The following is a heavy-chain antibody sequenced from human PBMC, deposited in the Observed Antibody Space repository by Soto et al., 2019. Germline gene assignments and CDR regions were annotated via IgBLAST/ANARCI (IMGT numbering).Heavy chain of an antibody. J-gene: IGHJ6*03. Sequence: SLRLSCAASGFTFDDYAMHWVRQAPGKGLEWVSGISWNSGSIGYADSVKGRFTISRDNAKNSLYLQMNSLRAEDTALYYCAKDIDGLYYYYMDVWGKGTTVTVSS. CDR1: GFTFDDYA. V-gene: IGHV3-9*01. CDR3: AKDIDGLYYYYMDV. D-gene: IGHD3-9*01. CDR2: ISWNSGSI.